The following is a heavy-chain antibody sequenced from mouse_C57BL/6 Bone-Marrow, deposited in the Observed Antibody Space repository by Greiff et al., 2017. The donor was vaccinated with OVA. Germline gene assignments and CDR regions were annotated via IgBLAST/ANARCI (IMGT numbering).Heavy chain of an antibody. CDR3: AGESRWDGAMDY. D-gene: IGHD4-1*01. J-gene: IGHJ4*01. CDR1: GFTFSSYG. CDR2: ISSGGSYT. Sequence: DVMLVESGGDLVKPGGSLKLSCAASGFTFSSYGMSWVRQTPDKRLEWVATISSGGSYTYYPDSVKGRFTISRDNAKNTLYLQMSSLKSEDTAMYYCAGESRWDGAMDYWGQGTSVTFSS. V-gene: IGHV5-6*02.